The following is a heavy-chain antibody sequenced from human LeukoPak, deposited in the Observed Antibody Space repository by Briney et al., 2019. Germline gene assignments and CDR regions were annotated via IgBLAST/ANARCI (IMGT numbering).Heavy chain of an antibody. Sequence: PGRSLRLSCAASGFTFSSYGMHWVRQAPGKGLEWVSYISSGGTITYYADSVKGRFTISRDNAKNSLYLQMNSLRAEDTAIYYCARVDYTTTWRFDYWGQGILVTVSS. CDR2: ISSGGTIT. V-gene: IGHV3-48*04. J-gene: IGHJ4*02. D-gene: IGHD3-3*01. CDR1: GFTFSSYG. CDR3: ARVDYTTTWRFDY.